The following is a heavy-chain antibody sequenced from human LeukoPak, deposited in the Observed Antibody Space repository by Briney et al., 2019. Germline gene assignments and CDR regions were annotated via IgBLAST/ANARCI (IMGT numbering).Heavy chain of an antibody. CDR2: FYDSGST. Sequence: SGTLSLTCTVSGGSIRSRNYYWDWIRQPPGKGLEWIGNFYDSGSTYYNPSLKSRVTISGDTSKNQFSLKLTSVTAADTAVYYCAREGGFYRPLDYSGQGTLVTVSS. CDR3: AREGGFYRPLDY. J-gene: IGHJ4*02. D-gene: IGHD3-3*01. CDR1: GGSIRSRNYY. V-gene: IGHV4-39*02.